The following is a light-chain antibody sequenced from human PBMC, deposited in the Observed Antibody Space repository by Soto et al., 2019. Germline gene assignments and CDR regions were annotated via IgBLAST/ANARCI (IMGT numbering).Light chain of an antibody. CDR2: GVS. Sequence: QSALTQPRSVSGSPGQSVTISCTGTNSDVGGYNYVSWYQQYPGKAPKLMISGVSERPSGVPDRFSGSKSGNTASLTISGLQAEDEADYYCSSYAGSDVFVFGTGTKLTVL. CDR1: NSDVGGYNY. J-gene: IGLJ1*01. CDR3: SSYAGSDVFV. V-gene: IGLV2-11*01.